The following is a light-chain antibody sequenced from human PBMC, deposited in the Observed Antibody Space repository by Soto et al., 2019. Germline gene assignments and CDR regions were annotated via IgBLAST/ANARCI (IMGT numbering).Light chain of an antibody. CDR1: KXDIGVYDF. CDR3: KSYAGSNTYV. V-gene: IGLV2-8*01. CDR2: EVV. J-gene: IGLJ1*01. Sequence: QSVLTQPPSASGSPGQSVTISCTGTKXDIGVYDFVSWYQHHPGKAPRLIIYEVVQRPSGVPDRFSGSKSGNTASLTVSGLQAADEADYFCKSYAGSNTYVFGSGTKVT.